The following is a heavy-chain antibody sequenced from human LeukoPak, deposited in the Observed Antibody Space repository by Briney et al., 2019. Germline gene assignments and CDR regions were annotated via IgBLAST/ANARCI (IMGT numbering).Heavy chain of an antibody. V-gene: IGHV4-39*01. J-gene: IGHJ4*02. CDR3: ARHTSLSSAAHDY. D-gene: IGHD6-13*01. CDR1: GGSISSSSYY. CDR2: IYYSGST. Sequence: SETLTLTCTVSGGSISSSSYYWGWIRQPPGKGLEWIGSIYYSGSTYYNPSLKSRVTISVDTSKNQFSLKLSSVTAADTAVYYCARHTSLSSAAHDYWGQGTLVTVSS.